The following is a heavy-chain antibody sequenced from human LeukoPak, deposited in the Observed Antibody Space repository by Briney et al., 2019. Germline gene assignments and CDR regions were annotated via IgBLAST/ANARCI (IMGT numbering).Heavy chain of an antibody. D-gene: IGHD6-6*01. J-gene: IGHJ6*02. CDR3: ARDLSSSSSV. CDR2: IWYDGSNK. V-gene: IGHV3-33*01. CDR1: GFTFSSYG. Sequence: GGSLILSCAASGFTFSSYGMQWVRQAPGKGLEWVVVIWYDGSNKYYADSVKGRFTISRDNSKNTLYLQMNSLRAEDTAVYYCARDLSSSSSVWGQGTTVTVSS.